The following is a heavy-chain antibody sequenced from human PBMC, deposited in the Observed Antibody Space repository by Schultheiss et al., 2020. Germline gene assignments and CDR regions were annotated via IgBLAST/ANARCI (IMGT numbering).Heavy chain of an antibody. Sequence: GGSLRLSCAASGFIFSNHAMHWVRQAPGKGLEWVAVFSSDGSITHYADSVKGRFTISRDISKNTLYLQMDSLRAEDTAVYYCAKDIAMAVWGADFDYWGQGTLVTVSS. V-gene: IGHV3-30*18. J-gene: IGHJ4*01. CDR1: GFIFSNHA. D-gene: IGHD6-19*01. CDR2: FSSDGSIT. CDR3: AKDIAMAVWGADFDY.